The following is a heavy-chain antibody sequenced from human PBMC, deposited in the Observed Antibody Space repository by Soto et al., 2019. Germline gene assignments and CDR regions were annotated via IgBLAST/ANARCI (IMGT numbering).Heavy chain of an antibody. CDR1: GFIFGRFG. D-gene: IGHD2-21*02. CDR3: ARDQESGFGDSVPAGFDY. V-gene: IGHV3-33*01. J-gene: IGHJ4*02. CDR2: IWNDGSNK. Sequence: QVQLVESGGGVVQPGRSLKLSCAASGFIFGRFGMHWVRQPPGKGLEWVAVIWNDGSNKLYADSVQGRFTISRDNSKNTRYLEMDSLRAEDTAVYYCARDQESGFGDSVPAGFDYWGQGTLVTVSS.